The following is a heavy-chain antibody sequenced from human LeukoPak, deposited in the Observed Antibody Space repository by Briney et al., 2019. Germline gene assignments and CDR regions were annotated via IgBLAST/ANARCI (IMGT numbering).Heavy chain of an antibody. V-gene: IGHV3-21*06. Sequence: GGSLRLSCAASGFIFSIYSMNWVRQAPGKGLEWVSYISGGSTYIYYADSVKGRFTISRDEATNSLFLQMNSLSAEDTAVYYCVRGKYSSGPDSFEYWGQGTPVTVSS. D-gene: IGHD6-19*01. CDR1: GFIFSIYS. CDR3: VRGKYSSGPDSFEY. J-gene: IGHJ4*02. CDR2: ISGGSTYI.